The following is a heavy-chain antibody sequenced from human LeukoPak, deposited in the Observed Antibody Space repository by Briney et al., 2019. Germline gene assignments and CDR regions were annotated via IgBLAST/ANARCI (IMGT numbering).Heavy chain of an antibody. J-gene: IGHJ6*03. CDR1: GYTFTGYY. Sequence: ASVKVSCKASGYTFTGYYMHWVRQAPGQGLEWMGRISPNSGGTNYAQKFQGRVTMTRDTSISTAYMELSRLRSDDTAVYYCAREEWPHYYYYMDVWGKGTTVTVSS. CDR2: ISPNSGGT. CDR3: AREEWPHYYYYMDV. D-gene: IGHD3-3*01. V-gene: IGHV1-2*06.